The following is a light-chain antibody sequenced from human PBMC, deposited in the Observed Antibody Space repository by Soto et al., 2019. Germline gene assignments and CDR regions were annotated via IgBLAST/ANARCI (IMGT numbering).Light chain of an antibody. CDR2: DAS. V-gene: IGKV3-11*01. J-gene: IGKJ5*01. CDR3: QQRSNWPIT. CDR1: QSVSNNY. Sequence: EIVLTQSPGTLSLSPGERATLSCRASQSVSNNYLAWYQQNPGQAPRLLIYDASNRATGIPARFSGSGSGTDFTLTISSLEPEDFAVYYCQQRSNWPITFGQGTRLEN.